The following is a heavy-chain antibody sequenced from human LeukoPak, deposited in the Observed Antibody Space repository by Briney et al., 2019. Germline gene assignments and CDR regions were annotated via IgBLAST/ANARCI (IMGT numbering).Heavy chain of an antibody. V-gene: IGHV4-39*01. CDR2: IYYSGST. CDR3: ARHLDGYNYYYYYYMDV. J-gene: IGHJ6*03. Sequence: SETLSLTCTVSGGSIRSSGYYWGWIHQPPGKGLEWIGSIYYSGSTYYNPSLKSRVTISVDTSKNQFSLKLSSVTAADTAVYYCARHLDGYNYYYYYYMDVWGKGTTVTVSS. CDR1: GGSIRSSGYY. D-gene: IGHD5-24*01.